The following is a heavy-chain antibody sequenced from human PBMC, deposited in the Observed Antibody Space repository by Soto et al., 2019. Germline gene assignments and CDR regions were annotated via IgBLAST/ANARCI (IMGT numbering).Heavy chain of an antibody. D-gene: IGHD3-22*01. CDR1: GFTFSSNA. V-gene: IGHV3-23*01. CDR3: AKDYLRNYYDSSGYYYDWFDP. J-gene: IGHJ5*02. CDR2: ISGSGGST. Sequence: HPGGSLRLSCAASGFTFSSNAMSWVRQAPGKGLEWVSAISGSGGSTYYADSVKGRFTISRDNSKNTLYLQMNSLRAEDTAVYYCAKDYLRNYYDSSGYYYDWFDPWGQGTLVTVSS.